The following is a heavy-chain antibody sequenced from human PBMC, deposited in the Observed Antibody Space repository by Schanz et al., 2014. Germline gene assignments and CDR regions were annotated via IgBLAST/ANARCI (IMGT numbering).Heavy chain of an antibody. Sequence: QLQMQESGPGLVKPSETLSLTCSVSGDSISSTSYYWGWIRQPPGKGLEWIGSIYYSGSTYYNAPLKRRVPIPVDPSKTQFSRNLNSVTAADSAVYYCARLWGGWRIPDYWGQGTLVTVSS. CDR3: ARLWGGWRIPDY. J-gene: IGHJ4*02. D-gene: IGHD6-19*01. CDR2: IYYSGST. V-gene: IGHV4-39*01. CDR1: GDSISSTSYY.